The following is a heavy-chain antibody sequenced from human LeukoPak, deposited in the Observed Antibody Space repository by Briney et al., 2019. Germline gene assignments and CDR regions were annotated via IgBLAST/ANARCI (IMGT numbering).Heavy chain of an antibody. CDR3: ARQVDTTMALPDY. CDR1: GYTFTSYG. CDR2: ISTYNYNT. D-gene: IGHD5-18*01. Sequence: ASVKVSCKTSGYTFTSYGVIWVRQAPGQRLEWMGLISTYNYNTNYAQKFRGRVTMTRDTSTSTVYMELRSLRSEDTAIYYCARQVDTTMALPDYWGQGTLVTVSS. V-gene: IGHV1-18*01. J-gene: IGHJ4*02.